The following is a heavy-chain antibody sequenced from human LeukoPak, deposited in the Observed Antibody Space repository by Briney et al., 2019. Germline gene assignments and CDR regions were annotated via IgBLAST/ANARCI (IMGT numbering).Heavy chain of an antibody. D-gene: IGHD3-3*01. CDR2: IKPNSGGT. Sequence: VASVKVSCKASGYTFTGYYMQWVRQAPGQGLEWMGWIKPNSGGTNYAQKFQGRVTMTRDTSISTAYMELSRLRSDDTAVYYCARELVFGVVNKAGWFDPWGQGTLVTVSS. CDR3: ARELVFGVVNKAGWFDP. J-gene: IGHJ5*02. V-gene: IGHV1-2*02. CDR1: GYTFTGYY.